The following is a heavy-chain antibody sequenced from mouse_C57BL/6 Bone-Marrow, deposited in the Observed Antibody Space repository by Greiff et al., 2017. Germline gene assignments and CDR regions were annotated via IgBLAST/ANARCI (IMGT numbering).Heavy chain of an antibody. J-gene: IGHJ2*01. Sequence: EVKLVESGPELVKPGASVKISCKASGYSFTGYYMHWVKQSHGNILEWIGYIYPYNGVPSYNQKFKGKATLTVDKSSSTAYMELRILTSEDSAVYCCARGNYIRCDYWDRGTTLTVTS. CDR2: IYPYNGVP. D-gene: IGHD2-1*01. CDR3: ARGNYIRCDY. V-gene: IGHV1-31*01. CDR1: GYSFTGYY.